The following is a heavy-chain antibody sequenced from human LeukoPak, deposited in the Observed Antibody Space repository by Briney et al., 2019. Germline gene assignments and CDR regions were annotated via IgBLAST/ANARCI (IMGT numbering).Heavy chain of an antibody. J-gene: IGHJ4*02. D-gene: IGHD2-15*01. V-gene: IGHV3-21*01. Sequence: PGGSLRLSCAASGFTFSSYSMNWVRQAPPQGLERVSSISSSSSYIYYADPVKGRFTISRDNAKNSLYLQMNSLRAEDTAVYYCARDAGYCSGGSCYKYFDYWGQGTLVTVSS. CDR1: GFTFSSYS. CDR3: ARDAGYCSGGSCYKYFDY. CDR2: ISSSSSYI.